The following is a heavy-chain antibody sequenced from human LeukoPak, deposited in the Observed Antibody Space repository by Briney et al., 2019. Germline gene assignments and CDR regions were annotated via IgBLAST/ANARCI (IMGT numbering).Heavy chain of an antibody. CDR1: GYTFTSYG. J-gene: IGHJ4*02. CDR3: ANIGSSSGWPEYYFDY. V-gene: IGHV1-18*01. CDR2: ISAYNGNT. Sequence: ASVKVSCKASGYTFTSYGIIWVRQAPGQGLEWVGWISAYNGNTNYAQKLQGRVTMTTDTSTSTAYMELRSLRSDDTAVYYCANIGSSSGWPEYYFDYWGQGTLVTVSS. D-gene: IGHD6-19*01.